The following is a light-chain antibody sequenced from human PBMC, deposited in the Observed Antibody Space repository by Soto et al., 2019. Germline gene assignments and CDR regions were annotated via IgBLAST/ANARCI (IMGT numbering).Light chain of an antibody. CDR3: NSFTSNNTWV. Sequence: QSALTQPASVSGSPGQSITISCTGTSSDVGGYNYVSWYQQHPGKAPKLMIYEVNNRPSGVSNRFSGSKSGNTASLTISGLQAEDEADYYCNSFTSNNTWVFGGGTKPTVL. V-gene: IGLV2-14*01. CDR1: SSDVGGYNY. J-gene: IGLJ3*02. CDR2: EVN.